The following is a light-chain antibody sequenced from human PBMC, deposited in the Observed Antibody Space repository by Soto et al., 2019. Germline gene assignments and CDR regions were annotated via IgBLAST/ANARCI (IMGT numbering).Light chain of an antibody. V-gene: IGLV1-40*01. Sequence: QAVVTQPPSVSGAPGQRVTISCTGSSSNIGAGYDVHWYQQFPGTAPKLLIYGNSNRPSGVPDRFSGSKSGTSASLAITGLQAEDEADYYCQSYDSSLSGSGVVFGGGTKLTVL. CDR1: SSNIGAGYD. CDR2: GNS. J-gene: IGLJ2*01. CDR3: QSYDSSLSGSGVV.